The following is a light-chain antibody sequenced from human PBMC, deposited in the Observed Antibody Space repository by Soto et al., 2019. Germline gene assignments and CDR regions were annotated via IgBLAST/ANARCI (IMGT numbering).Light chain of an antibody. CDR2: EVS. V-gene: IGLV2-14*01. CDR3: SSYTSRSTLVV. CDR1: SSDVGGYNY. J-gene: IGLJ2*01. Sequence: QSALTQPASVSGSPGQSITISCTGTSSDVGGYNYVSWYQQHPAKAPKLMIYEVSNRPSGVSNRFSGSKSGNTASLTISGLQAEDEADYYCSSYTSRSTLVVFGGGTKVTVL.